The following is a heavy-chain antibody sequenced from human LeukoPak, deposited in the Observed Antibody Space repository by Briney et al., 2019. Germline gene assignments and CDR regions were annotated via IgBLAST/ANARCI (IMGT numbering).Heavy chain of an antibody. CDR1: GYTLTELS. V-gene: IGHV1-24*01. CDR2: FDPEDGET. D-gene: IGHD3-10*01. Sequence: ASVKVSCKVSGYTLTELSMHWVRQAPGKGLEWMGGFDPEDGETIYALKFQGRVTMTEDTSTDTAYMELSSLRSEDTAVYYCATLNAGGLLWFGELVDIWGQGTMVTVSS. CDR3: ATLNAGGLLWFGELVDI. J-gene: IGHJ3*02.